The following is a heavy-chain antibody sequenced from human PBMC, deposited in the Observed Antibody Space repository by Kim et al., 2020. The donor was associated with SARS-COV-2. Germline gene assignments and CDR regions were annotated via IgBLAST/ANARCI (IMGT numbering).Heavy chain of an antibody. J-gene: IGHJ6*02. Sequence: VKGRFTISRENSKNTLYLQMNSLGAEDTAVYYWAKANRGNYYYGMDVWGQGTTVTVSS. CDR3: AKANRGNYYYGMDV. D-gene: IGHD3-10*01. V-gene: IGHV3-30*02.